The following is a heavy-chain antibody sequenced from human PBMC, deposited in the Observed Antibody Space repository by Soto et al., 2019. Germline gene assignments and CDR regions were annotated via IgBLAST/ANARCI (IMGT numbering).Heavy chain of an antibody. V-gene: IGHV4-39*01. CDR2: WHSSGVT. CDR3: ATTSSGYPY. Sequence: QLQPQESGPGLLRPSETLSLTCTVTGGSISSSSYYWGWIRQSPGKGLEWIGSWHSSGVTYYNPCLKSRTTILVDTSKNQFSLKPSSVTAADTALYYCATTSSGYPYWGQGTLVTVSS. CDR1: GGSISSSSYY. J-gene: IGHJ4*02. D-gene: IGHD3-22*01.